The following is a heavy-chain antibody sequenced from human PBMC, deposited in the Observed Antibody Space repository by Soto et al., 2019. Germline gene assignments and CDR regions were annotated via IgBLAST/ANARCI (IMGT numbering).Heavy chain of an antibody. V-gene: IGHV6-1*01. CDR3: ARDQEQQLVHYYYYGMDV. CDR2: TYYRSKWYN. CDR1: GDSVSSNSAA. J-gene: IGHJ6*02. Sequence: SQTLSLTCAISGDSVSSNSAAWNWIRQSPSRGLEWLGRTYYRSKWYNDYAVSVKSRITINPDTSKNQFSLQLNSVTPEDTAVYYCARDQEQQLVHYYYYGMDVWCQGTTVTVSS. D-gene: IGHD6-13*01.